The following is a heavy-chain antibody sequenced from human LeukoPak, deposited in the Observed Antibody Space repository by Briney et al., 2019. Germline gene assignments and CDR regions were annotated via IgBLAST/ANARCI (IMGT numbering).Heavy chain of an antibody. V-gene: IGHV3-30*18. CDR2: ISPDGHTD. D-gene: IGHD1/OR15-1a*01. J-gene: IGHJ4*02. Sequence: GGSLRLACAAAGFTFTAFGIDWVRQAAGKGLEWVAAISPDGHTDYYIDSVKGRFTIPRDNSKNMIYLQMNSLRREDSAVYFCAKINNDDDYWGQGTLVTVSS. CDR1: GFTFTAFG. CDR3: AKINNDDDY.